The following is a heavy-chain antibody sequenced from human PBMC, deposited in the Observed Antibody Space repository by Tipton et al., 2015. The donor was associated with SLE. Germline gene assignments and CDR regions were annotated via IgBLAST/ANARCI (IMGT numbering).Heavy chain of an antibody. CDR2: IYYSGST. J-gene: IGHJ2*01. CDR3: ARAYGDPL. CDR1: GVSISSTNYY. Sequence: TLSLTCTVSGVSISSTNYYWGWIRQPPGKGLEWIASIYYSGSTYYNPALKSRVTISVDTSKNQFSLKLSSVTAADTAVYYCARAYGDPLWGRGTLVTVSS. D-gene: IGHD4-17*01. V-gene: IGHV4-39*07.